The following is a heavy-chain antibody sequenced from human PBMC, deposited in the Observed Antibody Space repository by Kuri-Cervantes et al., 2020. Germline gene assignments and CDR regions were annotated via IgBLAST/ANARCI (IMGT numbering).Heavy chain of an antibody. CDR2: IYYSGST. J-gene: IGHJ4*02. D-gene: IGHD1-26*01. V-gene: IGHV4-39*01. CDR3: ARHDVGSYYFDY. Sequence: ESLKISCAASGFTFSDYYMSWIRQPPGKGLEWIGSIYYSGSTYYNPSLKSRVTISVDTSKNQFSLKLSSVTAADTAVYYCARHDVGSYYFDYWGQGTLVTVSS. CDR1: GFTFSDYY.